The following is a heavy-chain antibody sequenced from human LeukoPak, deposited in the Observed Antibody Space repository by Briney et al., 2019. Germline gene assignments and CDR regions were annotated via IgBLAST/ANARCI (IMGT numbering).Heavy chain of an antibody. CDR3: AKRISGYYFDY. CDR1: GFTFSSYA. D-gene: IGHD3-10*01. J-gene: IGHJ4*02. V-gene: IGHV3-23*01. Sequence: GSSLRLSCAASGFTFSSYAMSWVRQAPGKGLEWVSAISGSGGSTYYADSVKGRFTISRDNSKNTLYLQMNSLRVEDTAVYYCAKRISGYYFDYWGQGTLVTVSS. CDR2: ISGSGGST.